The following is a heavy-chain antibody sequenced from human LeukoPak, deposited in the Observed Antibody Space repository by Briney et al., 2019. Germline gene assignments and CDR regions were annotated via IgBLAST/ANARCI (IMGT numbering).Heavy chain of an antibody. Sequence: PSETLSLTCTVSGGSISSSNYYWGWIRQPPGMGLEWIGRIYYSGSTYYNPSLKSRVTISVVTSKNQFSLKLTSVTAADTSVYYCARSHGGSSGWYDYYYYMDVWGKGTTVTVSS. CDR2: IYYSGST. CDR1: GGSISSSNYY. V-gene: IGHV4-39*01. D-gene: IGHD6-19*01. CDR3: ARSHGGSSGWYDYYYYMDV. J-gene: IGHJ6*03.